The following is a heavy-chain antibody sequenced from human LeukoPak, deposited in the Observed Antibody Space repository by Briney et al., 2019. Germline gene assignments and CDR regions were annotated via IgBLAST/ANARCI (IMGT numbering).Heavy chain of an antibody. CDR2: IKFDGSLA. V-gene: IGHV3-74*01. D-gene: IGHD3-16*01. J-gene: IGHJ2*01. CDR3: VTGHYDSRMYFDL. CDR1: GLTVSTDW. Sequence: PGGCLRLACTAAGLTVSTDWVDWVRQAPGEWLGWVSQIKFDGSLASYADCVKGRFTISRDNAKNTLYLQMNTLGTEDTAVYYCVTGHYDSRMYFDLWGRGTLVTVSS.